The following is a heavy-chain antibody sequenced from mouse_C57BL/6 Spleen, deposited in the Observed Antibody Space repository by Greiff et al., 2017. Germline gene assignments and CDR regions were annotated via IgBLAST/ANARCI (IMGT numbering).Heavy chain of an antibody. CDR2: IDPENGDT. CDR3: TTRGITTGGY. V-gene: IGHV14-4*01. Sequence: VQLQQSGAELVRPGASVKLSCTASGFNIKDDYMHWVKQRPEQGLEWIGWIDPENGDTEYASKFQGKATITADTSSNTAYLQLSSLTSEDTAFYYCTTRGITTGGYWGQGTTLTVSS. J-gene: IGHJ2*01. CDR1: GFNIKDDY. D-gene: IGHD2-4*01.